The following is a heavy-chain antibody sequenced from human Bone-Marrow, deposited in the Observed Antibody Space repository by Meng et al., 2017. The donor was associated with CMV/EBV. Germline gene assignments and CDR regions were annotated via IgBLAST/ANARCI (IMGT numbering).Heavy chain of an antibody. Sequence: GESLKISCAASGFTFSSFEMNWVRQAPGKGLEWVSRISGTGNTIYYADSVKGRFTISRDNAKNSLCLQMNSLRAEDTAVYYCARGKDCSSARCLYYYGGVDVWGQGTTVTVSS. CDR3: ARGKDCSSARCLYYYGGVDV. V-gene: IGHV3-48*03. CDR1: GFTFSSFE. D-gene: IGHD2-2*01. J-gene: IGHJ6*02. CDR2: ISGTGNTI.